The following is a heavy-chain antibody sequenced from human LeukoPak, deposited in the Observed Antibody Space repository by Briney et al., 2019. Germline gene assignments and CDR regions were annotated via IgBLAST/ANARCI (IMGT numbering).Heavy chain of an antibody. D-gene: IGHD2-15*01. CDR1: GFTFSSYA. Sequence: GGSLRLSCAASGFTFSSYAMHWVRQAPGKGLEYVSGISSDGGSPFHVNSVKGRFTISRDNSKDTLYLQMGSLRAEDMAVYYCAREYCSGGRCQYYFDYWGQGTLVTVS. CDR3: AREYCSGGRCQYYFDY. J-gene: IGHJ4*02. V-gene: IGHV3-64*01. CDR2: ISSDGGSP.